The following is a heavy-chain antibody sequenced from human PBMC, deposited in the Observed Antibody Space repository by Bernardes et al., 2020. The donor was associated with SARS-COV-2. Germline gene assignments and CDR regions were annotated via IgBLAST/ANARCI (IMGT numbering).Heavy chain of an antibody. CDR1: GFSLSNARMG. Sequence: SGPTLVKPTETLTLTCTVSGFSLSNARMGVSWIRQPPGKALEWLAHIFSNDEKSYSTSLKSRLTISKDTSKSQVVLTMTNMDPVDTATYYCARMISRELQWRNYYYYGMDVWGQGTTVTVSS. CDR2: IFSNDEK. D-gene: IGHD1-7*01. V-gene: IGHV2-26*01. CDR3: ARMISRELQWRNYYYYGMDV. J-gene: IGHJ6*02.